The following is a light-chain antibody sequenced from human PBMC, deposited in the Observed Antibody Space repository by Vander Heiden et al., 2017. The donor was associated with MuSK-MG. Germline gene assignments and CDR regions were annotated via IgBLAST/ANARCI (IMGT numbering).Light chain of an antibody. CDR3: SSYTSSNTLV. CDR1: SSDIGGYNF. CDR2: EVS. Sequence: QSALTQPASVSGSPGQSIAISCTGTSSDIGGYNFVSWYQQPPGKPPKLMFYEVSNRPSGVSNRFSGSKPGNTASMTISGLLAEDEADYYCSSYTSSNTLVFGEGTKLTVL. J-gene: IGLJ2*01. V-gene: IGLV2-14*01.